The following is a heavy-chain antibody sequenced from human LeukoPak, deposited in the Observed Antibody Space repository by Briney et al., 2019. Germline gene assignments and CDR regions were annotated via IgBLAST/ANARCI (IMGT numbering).Heavy chain of an antibody. CDR3: ARTRGIIMVRGVIHDDFDM. J-gene: IGHJ3*02. Sequence: SGPTLVNPTQTLALTCTFSGLSLTTNGLGVGWIRQPPGKALEWLALIYWDDERHYSPSLETRLSITKDSSKNRVVPTMTNLEPVDTATYYCARTRGIIMVRGVIHDDFDMWGQGTMVTVSS. CDR2: IYWDDER. V-gene: IGHV2-5*02. D-gene: IGHD3-10*01. CDR1: GLSLTTNGLG.